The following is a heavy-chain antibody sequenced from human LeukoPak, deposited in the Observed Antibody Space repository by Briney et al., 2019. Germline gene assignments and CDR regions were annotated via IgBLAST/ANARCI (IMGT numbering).Heavy chain of an antibody. J-gene: IGHJ5*02. CDR1: GYTFSGYY. CDR2: INPNGGGT. CDR3: ARWVGYSNWFDP. D-gene: IGHD2-15*01. V-gene: IGHV1-2*02. Sequence: ASVRVSCTASGYTFSGYYMFWVRQAPGQGLEWMGWINPNGGGTNYAQKFQGRVTMCRDTSISTAYMELSRLTSDDTAVYYCARWVGYSNWFDPWGQGTLVTVSS.